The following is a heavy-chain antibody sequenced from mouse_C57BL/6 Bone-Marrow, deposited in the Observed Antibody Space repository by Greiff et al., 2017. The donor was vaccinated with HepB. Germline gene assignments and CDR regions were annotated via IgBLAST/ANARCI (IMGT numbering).Heavy chain of an antibody. J-gene: IGHJ2*01. Sequence: EVQLVESGGGLVKPGGSLKLSCAASGFTFSSYAMSWVRQTPEKRLEWVATISDGGSYTYYPDNVKGRFTISRDNAKNNLYLQMSHLKSEDTAMYYGAREDYGSSLYYFDYWGQGTTLTVSS. CDR2: ISDGGSYT. V-gene: IGHV5-4*01. D-gene: IGHD1-1*01. CDR1: GFTFSSYA. CDR3: AREDYGSSLYYFDY.